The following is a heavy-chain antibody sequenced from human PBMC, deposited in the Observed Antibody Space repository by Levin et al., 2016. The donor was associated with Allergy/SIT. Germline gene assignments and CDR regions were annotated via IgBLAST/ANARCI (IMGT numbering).Heavy chain of an antibody. J-gene: IGHJ4*02. CDR1: GGSLSSFY. CDR3: AREPGYCGGDCYFDY. Sequence: SETLSLTCTVSGGSLSSFYWSWIRQPPGKGLEYIGYIYYSGSTNYNPSLKSRVTISVDRSKNQFSLKLSSVTAADTAVYYCAREPGYCGGDCYFDYWGQGTLVTVSS. CDR2: IYYSGST. V-gene: IGHV4-59*12. D-gene: IGHD2-21*02.